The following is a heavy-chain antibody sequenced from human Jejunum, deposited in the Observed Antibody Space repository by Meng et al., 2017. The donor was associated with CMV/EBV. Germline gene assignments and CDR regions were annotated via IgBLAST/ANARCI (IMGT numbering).Heavy chain of an antibody. CDR3: ARVDTDYCHGY. V-gene: IGHV1-69*04. CDR2: IIPVLGVA. Sequence: SYAISWVSQAPGKGLEWMGKIIPVLGVAHYAQRFQGRVTLTEDKSTNTVYMEMSSLRSEDTAVYYCARVDTDYCHGYWGQGTLVTVSS. CDR1: SYA. D-gene: IGHD4-11*01. J-gene: IGHJ4*02.